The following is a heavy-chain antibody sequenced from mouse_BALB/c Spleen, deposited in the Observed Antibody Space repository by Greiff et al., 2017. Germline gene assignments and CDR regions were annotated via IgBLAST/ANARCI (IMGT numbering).Heavy chain of an antibody. CDR3: ARDLPTGDY. V-gene: IGHV5-4*02. CDR1: GFTFSDYY. D-gene: IGHD4-1*02. Sequence: EVQLVESGGGLVKPGGSLKLSCAASGFTFSDYYMYWVRQTPEKRLEWVATISDGGSYTYYPDSVKGRFTISRDNAKNNLYLQMSSLKSEDTAMYYCARDLPTGDYWGQGTSVTVSS. CDR2: ISDGGSYT. J-gene: IGHJ4*01.